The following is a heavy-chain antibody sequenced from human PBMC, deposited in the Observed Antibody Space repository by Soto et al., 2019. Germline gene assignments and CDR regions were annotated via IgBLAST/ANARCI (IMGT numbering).Heavy chain of an antibody. CDR1: GFIFGAYG. Sequence: GGSLRLSCAASGFIFGAYGMHWVRQAPGKGLEWVAVMSYDGSRKYYADSVKGRFTVSRDNSNNTLSLQMNSLRIEDTAVYYCSKGSYPGTYSDFDYWGQGTLVTVSS. V-gene: IGHV3-30*18. J-gene: IGHJ4*02. CDR3: SKGSYPGTYSDFDY. CDR2: MSYDGSRK. D-gene: IGHD1-26*01.